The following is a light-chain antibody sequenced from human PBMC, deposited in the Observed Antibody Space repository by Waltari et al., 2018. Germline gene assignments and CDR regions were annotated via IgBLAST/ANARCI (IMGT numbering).Light chain of an antibody. J-gene: IGLJ2*01. CDR2: DVT. V-gene: IGLV2-14*03. CDR3: SSQTLDGLVL. Sequence: QSALTQPASVSGSPGQSITISCSGVGSAVGASDSVSWHQHHPGKAPQVILYDVTNRPSGVSDRFSASKSANTASLTISRLQPEDEADYYCSSQTLDGLVLFGGGTRLTVL. CDR1: GSAVGASDS.